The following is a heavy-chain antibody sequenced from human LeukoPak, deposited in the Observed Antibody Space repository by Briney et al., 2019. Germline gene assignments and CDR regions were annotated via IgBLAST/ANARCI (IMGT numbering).Heavy chain of an antibody. Sequence: KPSETLSLTCTVSSYSISSGYYWGWIRQPPGKGLEWIGSIYRSGTTYYNPSLKSRVTISVDTSKNQFSLKLSSVTAADTAVYYCARTLRWGPYYYYHMDVWGKGTTVTVSS. CDR3: ARTLRWGPYYYYHMDV. V-gene: IGHV4-38-2*02. D-gene: IGHD3-16*01. CDR2: IYRSGTT. J-gene: IGHJ6*03. CDR1: SYSISSGYY.